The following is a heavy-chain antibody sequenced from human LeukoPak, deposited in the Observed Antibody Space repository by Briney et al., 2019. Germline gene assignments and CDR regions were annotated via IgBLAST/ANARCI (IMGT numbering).Heavy chain of an antibody. V-gene: IGHV3-43*02. D-gene: IGHD6-19*01. J-gene: IGHJ4*02. CDR1: GFSFDDYA. CDR2: ISEIGDSR. CDR3: GKDRSSGWYPLIDY. Sequence: GGSLRLSCAASGFSFDDYAMHWVRQAPGGGLEWVSHISEIGDSRYYTGSVRGRFTISRDNSKNSLYLQMNSLRSEDTAVYYCGKDRSSGWYPLIDYWGQGIMVTVSS.